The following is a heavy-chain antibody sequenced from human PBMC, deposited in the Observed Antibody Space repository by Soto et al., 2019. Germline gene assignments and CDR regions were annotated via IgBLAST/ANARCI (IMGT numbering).Heavy chain of an antibody. D-gene: IGHD2-2*01. CDR2: INPKSGGT. Sequence: ASVKVSCKASGYTFNGNYLHWVRQAPGQRLEWMGWINPKSGGTNYAQKFQGRVTMTRDTSLSTAYMELSSLRSDDTAVYYCARGERGVPTAAYFYGMDVWGQGXTVTVSS. CDR3: ARGERGVPTAAYFYGMDV. CDR1: GYTFNGNY. J-gene: IGHJ6*02. V-gene: IGHV1-2*02.